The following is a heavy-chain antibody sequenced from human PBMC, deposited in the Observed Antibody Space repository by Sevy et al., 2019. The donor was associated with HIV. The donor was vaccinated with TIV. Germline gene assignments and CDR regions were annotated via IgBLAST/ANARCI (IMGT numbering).Heavy chain of an antibody. V-gene: IGHV1-46*01. J-gene: IGHJ4*02. CDR3: VRADPAQHFDS. CDR2: VDPSGGNA. Sequence: ASVKVSCKASADTFTNNYIHWVRQAPGQGLEWMGIVDPSGGNASCAQRSQDRVTLTRDTSTSTLYMDLTSLTSEDTAVYYCVRADPAQHFDSWGQGTLVTVSS. CDR1: ADTFTNNY.